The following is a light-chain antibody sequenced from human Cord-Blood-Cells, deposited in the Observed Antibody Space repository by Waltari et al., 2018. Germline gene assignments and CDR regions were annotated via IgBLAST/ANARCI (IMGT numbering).Light chain of an antibody. CDR3: QQYNNWST. CDR2: GAS. V-gene: IGKV3-15*01. J-gene: IGKJ3*01. CDR1: QSVSSN. Sequence: EIELTQSPATLSVSPGERATLSCRASQSVSSNLAWYQQKPGQAPRLLIYGASTRATGIPARFSGSGSGTEFTLTISSLQSEDFAVYYCQQYNNWSTFGPGTKVDIK.